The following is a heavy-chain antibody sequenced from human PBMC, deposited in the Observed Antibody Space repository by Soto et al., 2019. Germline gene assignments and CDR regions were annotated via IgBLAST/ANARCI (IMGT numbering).Heavy chain of an antibody. CDR1: GGSISSYY. J-gene: IGHJ6*03. V-gene: IGHV4-59*01. D-gene: IGHD4-4*01. CDR2: IYYSGST. CDR3: ARGTYSMTTVTTGSFYYYYYYMDV. Sequence: PSETLSLTCTVSGGSISSYYWSWIRQPPGKGLEWIGYIYYSGSTNYNPSLKSRVTISVDTSKNQFSLKLSSVTAADTAVYYCARGTYSMTTVTTGSFYYYYYYMDVWGKGTTVTVSS.